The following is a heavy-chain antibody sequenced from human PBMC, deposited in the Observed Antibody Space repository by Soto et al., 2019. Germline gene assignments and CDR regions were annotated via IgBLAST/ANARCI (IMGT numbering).Heavy chain of an antibody. Sequence: PSETLSLTCTVSGGSISSGGYYWSWIRQHPGKGLEWIGYIYYSGSTYYNTSLKSRVTISVDTSKNQFSLKLSSVTAADTALYYCARDETAAGTMVYFQHWGQGTLVTVSS. V-gene: IGHV4-31*03. CDR3: ARDETAAGTMVYFQH. J-gene: IGHJ1*01. D-gene: IGHD6-13*01. CDR2: IYYSGST. CDR1: GGSISSGGYY.